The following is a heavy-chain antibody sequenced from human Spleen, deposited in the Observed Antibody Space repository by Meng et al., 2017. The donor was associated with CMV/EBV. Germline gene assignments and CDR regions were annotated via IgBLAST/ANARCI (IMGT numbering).Heavy chain of an antibody. CDR3: AREENCGGDCYSDY. Sequence: SETLSLTCTVSGGSVSSGSYYWSWIRQPPGKGLEWIGYIYYSGSTNYNPSLKSRVTISVDTSKNPFSLKLSSVTAADTAVYYCAREENCGGDCYSDYWGQGTLVTVSS. V-gene: IGHV4-61*01. J-gene: IGHJ4*02. D-gene: IGHD2-21*01. CDR2: IYYSGST. CDR1: GGSVSSGSYY.